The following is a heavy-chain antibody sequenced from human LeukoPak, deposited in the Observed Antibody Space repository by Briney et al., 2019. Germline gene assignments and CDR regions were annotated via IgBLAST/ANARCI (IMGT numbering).Heavy chain of an antibody. J-gene: IGHJ4*02. CDR2: ISYDGSNK. Sequence: GGSLRLSCAASGFTFSSYGMHWVRQAPGKGLEWVAVISYDGSNKYYADSVKGRFTISRDNSKNTLYLQMNSLRAEDTAVYYCARDHSYYYDWGQGTLVTVSS. CDR3: ARDHSYYYD. V-gene: IGHV3-30*03. D-gene: IGHD3-22*01. CDR1: GFTFSSYG.